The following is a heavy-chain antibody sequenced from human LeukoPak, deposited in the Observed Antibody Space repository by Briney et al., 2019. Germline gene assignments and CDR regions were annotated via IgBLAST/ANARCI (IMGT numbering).Heavy chain of an antibody. CDR3: ARDGRSRWLQNAFDY. V-gene: IGHV3-30*04. J-gene: IGHJ4*02. CDR1: GFTFSSYA. Sequence: GGSLRLSRAASGFTFSSYAMNWVRQAPGKGLEWVAVISYDGSNKYYADSVKGRFTISRDNSKNTLYLQMNSLRAEDTAVYYCARDGRSRWLQNAFDYWGQGTLVTVSS. D-gene: IGHD5-24*01. CDR2: ISYDGSNK.